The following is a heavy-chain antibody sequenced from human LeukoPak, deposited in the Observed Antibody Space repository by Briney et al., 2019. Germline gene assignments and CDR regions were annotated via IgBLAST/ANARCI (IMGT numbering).Heavy chain of an antibody. Sequence: PGGSLRLSCSASGLTFSNYALHWVRQAPGKGLEYVSAISNNGIGTYYADSVKGRFTISRDNSKNTLYLQMSSLRAEDTAVYYCVKVPFSSSSGVDYWGQGTLVTVSS. J-gene: IGHJ4*02. CDR1: GLTFSNYA. CDR2: ISNNGIGT. CDR3: VKVPFSSSSGVDY. D-gene: IGHD6-6*01. V-gene: IGHV3-64D*09.